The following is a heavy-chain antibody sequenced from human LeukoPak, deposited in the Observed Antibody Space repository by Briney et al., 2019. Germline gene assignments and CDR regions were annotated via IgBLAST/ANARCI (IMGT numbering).Heavy chain of an antibody. D-gene: IGHD6-13*01. J-gene: IGHJ4*02. CDR1: RFTFSSYG. CDR3: AKSFGPVIAAAGTGAD. V-gene: IGHV3-30*02. CDR2: IQYDGSNK. Sequence: GGSLRLSCATSRFTFSSYGMHWVRQAPGKGLEWVAFIQYDGSNKHYADSVKGRFTISRDNSKNTLYLQMNSLRAEDTAVYYCAKSFGPVIAAAGTGADWGQGTLVTVSS.